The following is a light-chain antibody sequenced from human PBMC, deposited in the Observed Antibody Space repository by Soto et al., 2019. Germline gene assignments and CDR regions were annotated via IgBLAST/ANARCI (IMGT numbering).Light chain of an antibody. V-gene: IGLV2-8*01. Sequence: QSVLTQPPSASGSPGQSVTISCTGTSSGVGGYNFVSWYQQRPGKAPKLMIYEVSKRPSGIPDRFSGSKSGNTASLTVSGLQAEDEADYYCSSYAGNRHFYVFGTGTKVTVL. CDR1: SSGVGGYNF. J-gene: IGLJ1*01. CDR2: EVS. CDR3: SSYAGNRHFYV.